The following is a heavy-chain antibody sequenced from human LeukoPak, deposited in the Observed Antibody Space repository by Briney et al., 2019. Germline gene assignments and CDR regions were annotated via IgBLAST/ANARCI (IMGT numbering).Heavy chain of an antibody. Sequence: GGSLRLSCAASGFTFSSYSMNWVRQAPGKGLEWVSYISSSSSTIYYADSVKGRFTISRDNAKNSLYLQMNSLRAEDTAVYYCARLTTDSSGYYVDEGYYFDYWGQGTLVTVSS. J-gene: IGHJ4*02. CDR2: ISSSSSTI. V-gene: IGHV3-48*01. CDR3: ARLTTDSSGYYVDEGYYFDY. CDR1: GFTFSSYS. D-gene: IGHD3-22*01.